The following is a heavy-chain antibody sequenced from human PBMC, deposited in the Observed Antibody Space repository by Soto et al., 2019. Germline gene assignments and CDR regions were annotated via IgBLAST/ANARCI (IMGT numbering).Heavy chain of an antibody. D-gene: IGHD3-3*01. CDR3: AIVLDGVDRTNDAFDF. CDR1: GYTFTSYG. V-gene: IGHV1-18*01. Sequence: ASVKVSYKASGYTFTSYGIRWVRQAPGQGLEWMGLISAYNGNTNYAQKLQGRVTMTTDTSTTTAYMELRSLNSDDTAVYYCAIVLDGVDRTNDAFDFWCQGTMVTVSS. J-gene: IGHJ3*01. CDR2: ISAYNGNT.